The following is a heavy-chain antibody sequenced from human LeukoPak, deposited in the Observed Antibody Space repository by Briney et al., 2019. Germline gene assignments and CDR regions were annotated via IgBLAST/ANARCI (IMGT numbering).Heavy chain of an antibody. J-gene: IGHJ5*02. V-gene: IGHV1-2*02. CDR3: AREPADIQGGGRDWFDP. Sequence: GASVKVSCKASGYTFTAYYMHWVRQAPGQGLEWMGWINPNSGGTVYAQNFQGRVTMTRDTSISTAYMELNRLRSDDTAVYYCAREPADIQGGGRDWFDPWGQGTLVTVSS. D-gene: IGHD2-2*02. CDR2: INPNSGGT. CDR1: GYTFTAYY.